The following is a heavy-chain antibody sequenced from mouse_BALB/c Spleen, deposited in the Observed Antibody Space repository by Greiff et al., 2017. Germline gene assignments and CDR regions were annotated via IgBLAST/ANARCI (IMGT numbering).Heavy chain of an antibody. CDR2: IYPGDGDT. Sequence: VQLQQSGPELVKPGASVKISCKASGYAFSSSWMNWVKQRPGQGLEWIGRIYPGDGDTNYNGKFKGKATLTADKSSSTAYMQLSSLTSVDSAVYFCARGNYDFFFDYWGQGTTLTVSS. CDR1: GYAFSSSW. D-gene: IGHD2-1*01. V-gene: IGHV1-82*01. J-gene: IGHJ2*01. CDR3: ARGNYDFFFDY.